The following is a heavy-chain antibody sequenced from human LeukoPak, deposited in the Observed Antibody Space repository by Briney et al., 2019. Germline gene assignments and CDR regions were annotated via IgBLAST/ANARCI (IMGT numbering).Heavy chain of an antibody. J-gene: IGHJ4*02. V-gene: IGHV4-59*08. D-gene: IGHD6-19*01. CDR1: GGSISSYY. Sequence: SETLSLTCTVSGGSISSYYWSWIRQPPGKGLEWIGCIYYSGSTNYNPSLKSRVTISVDTSKNQFSLKLSSVTAADTAVYYCARHELLAVAGYYFDYWGQGTLVTVSS. CDR3: ARHELLAVAGYYFDY. CDR2: IYYSGST.